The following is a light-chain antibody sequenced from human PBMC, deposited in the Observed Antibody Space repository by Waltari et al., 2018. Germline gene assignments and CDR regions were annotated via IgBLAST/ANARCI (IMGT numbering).Light chain of an antibody. V-gene: IGKV1-5*03. CDR3: HQYNSYPLT. CDR1: QDICNW. J-gene: IGKJ4*01. Sequence: DIQMTQTPSTLSASVGDRVTITCRASQDICNWLAWSQHKPGKGPKLLIYKTSSLESGVPSRFTGSGSGTEFTLTISSLHPDDFGTYYCHQYNSYPLTFGGGTKVEIK. CDR2: KTS.